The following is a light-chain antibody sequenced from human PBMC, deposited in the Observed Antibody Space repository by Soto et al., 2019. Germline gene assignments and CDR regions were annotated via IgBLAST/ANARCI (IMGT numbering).Light chain of an antibody. CDR3: MQALQTPT. CDR2: LAS. J-gene: IGKJ4*01. CDR1: QSLLYTDGRIF. V-gene: IGKV2-28*01. Sequence: DIVMTQSPLSLAVTPGEPASISCRSSQSLLYTDGRIFLDWYLQRPGHSPQLLIYLASIRASGVPDRFSGSGSGTDFTLKISRVEAEDVGIYYCMQALQTPTFGGGTRLDIK.